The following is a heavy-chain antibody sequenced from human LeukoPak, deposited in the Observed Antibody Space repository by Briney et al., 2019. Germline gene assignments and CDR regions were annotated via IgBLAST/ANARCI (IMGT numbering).Heavy chain of an antibody. Sequence: TETLSLTCAVYGGSFSGYYWGWIRQPPGKGLEWIGSIYYSGSTYYNPSLKSRVTISVDTSKNQFSLKLSSVTAADTAVYYCARLANGGFGEPPYYYYYYMDVWGKGTTVTISS. D-gene: IGHD3-10*01. CDR1: GGSFSGYY. J-gene: IGHJ6*03. CDR3: ARLANGGFGEPPYYYYYYMDV. CDR2: IYYSGST. V-gene: IGHV4-39*01.